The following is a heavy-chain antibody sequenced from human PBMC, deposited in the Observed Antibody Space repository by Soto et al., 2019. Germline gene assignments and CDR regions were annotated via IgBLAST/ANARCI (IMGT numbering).Heavy chain of an antibody. V-gene: IGHV4-4*02. D-gene: IGHD2-21*02. CDR3: ATLPPRIVVMTLPFPS. CDR1: GDSISSTHW. CDR2: IYHTGST. Sequence: PSETLSLTCVVSGDSISSTHWWTCVRQTPGKGLEWIGEIYHTGSTKYNPSLKNRVTISVDKSNNEFSLNLKSVTAADTAVYYCATLPPRIVVMTLPFPSWGQGTRVTVSS. J-gene: IGHJ4*02.